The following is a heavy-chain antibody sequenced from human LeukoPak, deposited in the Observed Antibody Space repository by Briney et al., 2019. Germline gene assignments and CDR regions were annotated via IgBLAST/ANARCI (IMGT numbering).Heavy chain of an antibody. D-gene: IGHD3-10*01. J-gene: IGHJ6*02. CDR3: ARHLVWFGELDGMDV. CDR2: IYPGDSDT. CDR1: GYSFTSYW. V-gene: IGHV5-51*01. Sequence: GESLKISSKGSGYSFTSYWIGWVRQMPGKGLEWMGIIYPGDSDTRYSPSFQGQVTISADKSISTAYLQWSSLKASDTAMYYCARHLVWFGELDGMDVWGQGTTVTVSS.